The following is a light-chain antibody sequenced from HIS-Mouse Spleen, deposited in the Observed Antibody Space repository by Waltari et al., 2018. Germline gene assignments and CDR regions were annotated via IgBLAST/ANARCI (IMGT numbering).Light chain of an antibody. Sequence: HSALTQPASVSGSPGQSITIPCPGTSSDVASYNLVPWYQQHPAKAPKLMIYEGSKRPSGVSNRFSGSKSGNTASLTISGLQAEDEADYYCCSYAGSSTYVFGTGTKVTVL. CDR3: CSYAGSSTYV. J-gene: IGLJ1*01. CDR1: SSDVASYNL. V-gene: IGLV2-23*01. CDR2: EGS.